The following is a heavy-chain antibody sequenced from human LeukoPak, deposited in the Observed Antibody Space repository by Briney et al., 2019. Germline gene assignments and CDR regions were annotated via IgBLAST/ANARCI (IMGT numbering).Heavy chain of an antibody. D-gene: IGHD6-19*01. CDR2: IYSGGTA. CDR3: ARGSSLAAVARGFDY. J-gene: IGHJ4*02. V-gene: IGHV3-66*02. CDR1: GFTFSSYW. Sequence: GGSLRLSCAASGFTFSSYWMSWVRQAPGKGLDWVSVIYSGGTAYYADSVKGRFTISRDSSKNILHLQMDSLTVDDTALYYCARGSSLAAVARGFDYWGQGALVTVSS.